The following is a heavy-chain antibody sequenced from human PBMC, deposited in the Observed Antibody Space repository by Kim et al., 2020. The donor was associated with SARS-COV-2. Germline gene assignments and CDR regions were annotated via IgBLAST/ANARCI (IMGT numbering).Heavy chain of an antibody. D-gene: IGHD2-15*01. CDR3: ASGQDYYYGMDV. CDR2: ISSSSSTI. J-gene: IGHJ6*02. Sequence: GGSLRLSCAASGFTFSSYSMNWVRQAPGKGLEWVSYISSSSSTIYYADSVKGRFTISRDNAKNSLYLQMNSLRDEDTAVYYCASGQDYYYGMDVWGQGTTVTVSS. CDR1: GFTFSSYS. V-gene: IGHV3-48*02.